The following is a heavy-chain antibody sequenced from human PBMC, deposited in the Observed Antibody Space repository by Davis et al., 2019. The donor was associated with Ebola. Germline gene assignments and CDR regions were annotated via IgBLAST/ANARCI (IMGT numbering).Heavy chain of an antibody. CDR2: IHHSGST. J-gene: IGHJ4*02. D-gene: IGHD6-6*01. CDR1: GGPTSSSNW. Sequence: MPSETLSLTCAVSGGPTSSSNWWSWVRQPPGKGLEWIGEIHHSGSTNYNPSLKSRVTMFLDKSLNQFSLKLSSVTAADTAVYYCARLGIVARPHVIDYWGQGTLVTVSS. V-gene: IGHV4-4*02. CDR3: ARLGIVARPHVIDY.